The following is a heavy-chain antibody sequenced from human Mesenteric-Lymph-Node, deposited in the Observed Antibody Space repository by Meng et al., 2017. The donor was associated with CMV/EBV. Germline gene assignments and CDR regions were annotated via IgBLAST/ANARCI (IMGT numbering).Heavy chain of an antibody. Sequence: SETLSLTCTVSGGSISSGDYYWSWIRQPPGKGLEWIGYIYYSGSTYYNPSLKSRVTISVDTSKNQFSLKLNSVIAADTAVYFCAREYVTIFGGYYGMDVWGQGTTVTVSS. V-gene: IGHV4-30-4*02. CDR2: IYYSGST. CDR3: AREYVTIFGGYYGMDV. CDR1: GGSISSGDYY. D-gene: IGHD3-3*01. J-gene: IGHJ6*02.